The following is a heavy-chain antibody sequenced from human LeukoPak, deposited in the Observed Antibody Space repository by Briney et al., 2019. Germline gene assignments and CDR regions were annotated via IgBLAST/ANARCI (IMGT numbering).Heavy chain of an antibody. CDR3: ARNLRGMGPDY. D-gene: IGHD1-14*01. Sequence: GGSLRLSCAASGFTFSSYGMHWVRQAPGKGLEWVAVIWYDGSNKYYADSVKGRFTISRDNSKNTLYLQNNSLRAEDTAVYYCARNLRGMGPDYLGQGTLVTVSS. J-gene: IGHJ4*02. CDR1: GFTFSSYG. V-gene: IGHV3-33*01. CDR2: IWYDGSNK.